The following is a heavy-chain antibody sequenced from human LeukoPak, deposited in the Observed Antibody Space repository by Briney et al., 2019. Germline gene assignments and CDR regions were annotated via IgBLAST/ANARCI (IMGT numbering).Heavy chain of an antibody. CDR2: IKQDGGQK. V-gene: IGHV3-7*01. CDR3: ARIGYSSSSLDY. D-gene: IGHD6-13*01. Sequence: GGSLRLSCAASGFTFTNYWMTWVRQAPGKGLEWVANIKQDGGQKYYEDSVKGRLTISRDNAKNSVYLQVNSLRVEDTAVYFCARIGYSSSSLDYWGQGTPVTVSS. CDR1: GFTFTNYW. J-gene: IGHJ4*02.